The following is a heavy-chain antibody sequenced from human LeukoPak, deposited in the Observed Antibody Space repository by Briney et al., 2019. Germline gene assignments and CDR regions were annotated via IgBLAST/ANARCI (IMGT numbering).Heavy chain of an antibody. CDR2: TNPGGGST. Sequence: ASVKVSCKASGYSFTSYYMHWVRQAPGQGLEWMGITNPGGGSTSYAQKFQGRVTMTRDMSTSTVYMELSSLRSEDTAVYYCARDSYYSSSSLGFDYWGQGTLVTVSS. CDR3: ARDSYYSSSSLGFDY. CDR1: GYSFTSYY. D-gene: IGHD6-6*01. V-gene: IGHV1-46*01. J-gene: IGHJ4*02.